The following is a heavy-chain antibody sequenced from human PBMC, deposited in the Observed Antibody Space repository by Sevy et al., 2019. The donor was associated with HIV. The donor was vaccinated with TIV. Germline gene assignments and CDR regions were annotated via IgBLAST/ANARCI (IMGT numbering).Heavy chain of an antibody. CDR2: VNSDGTST. D-gene: IGHD6-13*01. CDR3: VAANSWEDY. CDR1: GFTFSNYW. J-gene: IGHJ4*02. Sequence: GGSLRLSCAASGFTFSNYWMNWVRQAPGKGLVWVSRVNSDGTSTTYADSVKGRFTISRDNAKNTLCLQMSSLRAEDTAVYYCVAANSWEDYWGQGTLVTVSS. V-gene: IGHV3-74*01.